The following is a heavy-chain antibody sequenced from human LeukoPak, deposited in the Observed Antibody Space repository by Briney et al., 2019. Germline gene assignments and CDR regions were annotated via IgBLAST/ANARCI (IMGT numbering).Heavy chain of an antibody. CDR2: ISHDGGNK. CDR1: GFTFSSYT. V-gene: IGHV3-30-3*01. Sequence: SLRLSCAASGFTFSSYTMHWVRQAPDKGLEWVAVISHDGGNKYYADSVKGRFTISRDNSKNTLYLQMNSLRAEDTAVYYCARGGHYDTSNHHDYWGQGTLVTVSS. J-gene: IGHJ4*02. D-gene: IGHD3-22*01. CDR3: ARGGHYDTSNHHDY.